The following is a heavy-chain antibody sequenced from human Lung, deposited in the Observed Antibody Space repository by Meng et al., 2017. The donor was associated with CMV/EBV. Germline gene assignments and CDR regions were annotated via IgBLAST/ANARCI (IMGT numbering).Heavy chain of an antibody. CDR1: FNNYA. V-gene: IGHV3-23*01. CDR2: ISGSGATT. CDR3: AKYIHYDFWSGYLGDNWLDP. Sequence: FNNYAMTWVRQAPGKGLEWVSAISGSGATTYYADSVKGRFTISRDNSKSTLYLQMNSLRAEDTAVYYCAKYIHYDFWSGYLGDNWLDPWGQGTLVTVSS. J-gene: IGHJ5*02. D-gene: IGHD3-3*01.